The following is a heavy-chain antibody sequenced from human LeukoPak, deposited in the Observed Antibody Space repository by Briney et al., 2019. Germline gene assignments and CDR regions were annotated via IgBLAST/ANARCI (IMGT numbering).Heavy chain of an antibody. CDR3: ARVENLRYFDWLRTIYYYYYYMDV. CDR2: IKQDGSEK. J-gene: IGHJ6*03. D-gene: IGHD3-9*01. Sequence: GGSLRLSCAASGFTFSSYWMSWVRQAPGKGLEWVANIKQDGSEKYYADSVKGRFTISRDNAKNSLHLQMNSLRAEDTAVYYCARVENLRYFDWLRTIYYYYYYMDVWGKGTTVTVSS. V-gene: IGHV3-7*01. CDR1: GFTFSSYW.